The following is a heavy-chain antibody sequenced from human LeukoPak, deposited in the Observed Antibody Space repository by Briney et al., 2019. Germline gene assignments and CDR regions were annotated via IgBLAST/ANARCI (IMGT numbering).Heavy chain of an antibody. CDR3: ARRPGIAVAEYYFDY. D-gene: IGHD6-19*01. J-gene: IGHJ4*02. Sequence: SETLSLTCTVSGGSISSSSYYWGWIRQPPGKGLEWIGSIYYSGSTYYNPSLKSRVTISVDTSKDQFSLKLSSVTAADTAVYYCARRPGIAVAEYYFDYWGQGTLVTVSS. CDR1: GGSISSSSYY. CDR2: IYYSGST. V-gene: IGHV4-39*01.